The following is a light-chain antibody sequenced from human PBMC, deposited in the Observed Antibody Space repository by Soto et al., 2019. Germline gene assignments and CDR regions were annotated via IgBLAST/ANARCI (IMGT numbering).Light chain of an antibody. CDR3: QQYGSSPRT. V-gene: IGKV3-20*01. CDR1: QTVPSR. Sequence: DIVMTQSPATLSVPPGEGVTLSCMASQTVPSRIAWYQKKPGQAPSLIIYGASTRATGVPDRFIGSLSGSDCILTINRLEPEDFAVYYCQQYGSSPRTFGQGTKVDI. J-gene: IGKJ1*01. CDR2: GAS.